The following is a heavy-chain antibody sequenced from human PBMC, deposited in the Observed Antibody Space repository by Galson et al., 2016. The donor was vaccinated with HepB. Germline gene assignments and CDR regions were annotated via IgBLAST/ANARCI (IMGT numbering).Heavy chain of an antibody. Sequence: SETLPLTCSVSSGSMKDFYWTYIRQSAGKGLEWIGRIYGSGSTDFNPSLKSRVAMSLDTTTSQFSLKLASVTAADTAVYYCARGFGSIWYYFDHWDQGVMVTVSS. CDR3: ARGFGSIWYYFDH. CDR1: SGSMKDFY. J-gene: IGHJ4*02. CDR2: IYGSGST. D-gene: IGHD3-10*01. V-gene: IGHV4-4*07.